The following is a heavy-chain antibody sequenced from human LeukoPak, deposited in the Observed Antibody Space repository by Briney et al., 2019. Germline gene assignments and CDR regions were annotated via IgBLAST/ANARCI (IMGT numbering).Heavy chain of an antibody. CDR3: AGSSSWYGSDY. CDR1: GITFSSYG. V-gene: IGHV3-30*03. J-gene: IGHJ4*02. D-gene: IGHD6-13*01. Sequence: GGSLRLSCAASGITFSSYGMHWVRQAPGKGLEWVAVISHDGSNKYYADSVKGRFTISRDNSKDTLYLQMNSLRAEDTAVYYCAGSSSWYGSDYGGRGTLVSVSS. CDR2: ISHDGSNK.